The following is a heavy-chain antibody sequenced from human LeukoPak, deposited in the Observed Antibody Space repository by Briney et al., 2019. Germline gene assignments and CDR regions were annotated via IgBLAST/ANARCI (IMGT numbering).Heavy chain of an antibody. CDR2: IRYDGSNK. Sequence: PGGSLRLSCAASGFSFSSYGMHWVRQAPGKGLEWVAFIRYDGSNKYYADSVKGRFTISRDNSKNTLYLHMKSLRAEDTAVYYCARESYYGSGSPWTYYFDYWGQGTLVTVSS. V-gene: IGHV3-30*02. J-gene: IGHJ4*02. CDR1: GFSFSSYG. CDR3: ARESYYGSGSPWTYYFDY. D-gene: IGHD3-10*01.